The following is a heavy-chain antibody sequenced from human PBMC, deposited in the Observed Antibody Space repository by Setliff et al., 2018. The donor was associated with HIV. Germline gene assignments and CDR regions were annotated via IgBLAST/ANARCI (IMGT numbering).Heavy chain of an antibody. D-gene: IGHD2-2*01. J-gene: IGHJ4*02. CDR2: ISFDGSDK. Sequence: GGSLRLSCAASGFTFSTYPIFWVRQTPGKGLEWVAVISFDGSDKFYADSVRGRFTISRDNSENTLFLQMNSLRPEETAVYYCARAGSSRYFDYWGQGTLVTVS. CDR1: GFTFSTYP. V-gene: IGHV3-30*04. CDR3: ARAGSSRYFDY.